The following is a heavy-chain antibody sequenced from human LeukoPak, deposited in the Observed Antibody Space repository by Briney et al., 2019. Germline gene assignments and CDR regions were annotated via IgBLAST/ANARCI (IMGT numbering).Heavy chain of an antibody. Sequence: GGSLRLXCAASGFTVSSNYMSWVRQAPGKGLEWVSVIYSGGSTYYADSVKGRFTISRDNSKNTLYLQMNSLRAEDTAVYYCASTAHPYYFDYWGQGTLVTVSS. V-gene: IGHV3-53*01. CDR3: ASTAHPYYFDY. CDR1: GFTVSSNY. J-gene: IGHJ4*02. CDR2: IYSGGST. D-gene: IGHD4-17*01.